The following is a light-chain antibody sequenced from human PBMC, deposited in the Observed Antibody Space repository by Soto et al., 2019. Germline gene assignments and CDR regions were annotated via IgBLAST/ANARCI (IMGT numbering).Light chain of an antibody. CDR3: QQYRSSPPYT. J-gene: IGKJ2*01. V-gene: IGKV3-20*01. CDR2: GAS. Sequence: IVLTESPGTLSLSPGERATLSWISIKSVSSSYLAWYQQKPGQAPRLLIYGASSRATGIPDRFSGSGYGPDFTLTISRLEPEDFAVYYCQQYRSSPPYTFGQG. CDR1: KSVSSSY.